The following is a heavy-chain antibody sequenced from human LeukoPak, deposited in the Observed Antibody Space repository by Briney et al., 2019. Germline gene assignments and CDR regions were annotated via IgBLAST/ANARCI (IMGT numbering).Heavy chain of an antibody. Sequence: QTGGPLRLSCAASEFTFRSYWMSWVRQAPGKGLEWVANIKPDGSAKYYVDSVRGRFTISRDNAKNSLSLQMNSLRAEDTAVYYCAGYGHDGGLDYWGQGTLVTASS. D-gene: IGHD3-16*01. CDR3: AGYGHDGGLDY. V-gene: IGHV3-7*04. CDR2: IKPDGSAK. J-gene: IGHJ4*02. CDR1: EFTFRSYW.